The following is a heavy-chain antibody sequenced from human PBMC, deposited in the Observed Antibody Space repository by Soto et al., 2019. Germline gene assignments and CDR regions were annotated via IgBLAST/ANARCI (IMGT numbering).Heavy chain of an antibody. CDR2: ITGTGSTI. D-gene: IGHD6-25*01. Sequence: EAQLVESGGGLVQPGGSLRLSCAASGFTFSRYEMNWVRQAPGKGLEWVAYITGTGSTIYYADSVKGRFTISRDNANNSLYLQLNNLRAEDTAVYYCVREEQRSWFHHKQFDSWGHGTLVTVSS. J-gene: IGHJ4*01. CDR3: VREEQRSWFHHKQFDS. CDR1: GFTFSRYE. V-gene: IGHV3-48*03.